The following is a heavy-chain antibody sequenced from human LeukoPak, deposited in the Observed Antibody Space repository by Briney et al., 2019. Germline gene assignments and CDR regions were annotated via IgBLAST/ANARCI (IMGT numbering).Heavy chain of an antibody. Sequence: EASVKVSCKASGYTFTSYGISWVRQAPGQGLEWMGWISAYNGNTNYAQKLQGRVTMTTDTSTSTAYMELRSLRSDDTAVYYCARVDCSSTSCYRLNAFGAFDIWGQGTMVTVSS. CDR3: ARVDCSSTSCYRLNAFGAFDI. CDR2: ISAYNGNT. J-gene: IGHJ3*02. CDR1: GYTFTSYG. V-gene: IGHV1-18*01. D-gene: IGHD2-2*01.